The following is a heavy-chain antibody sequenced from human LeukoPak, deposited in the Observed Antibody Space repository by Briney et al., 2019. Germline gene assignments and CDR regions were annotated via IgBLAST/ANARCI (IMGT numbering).Heavy chain of an antibody. CDR2: IGGSGGST. CDR3: AKDGGYSSGWKGIDY. D-gene: IGHD6-19*01. Sequence: PGGSLRLSCAASGFTFSSYAMSWVRQAPGKGLEWVSAIGGSGGSTYYADSVKGRFTISRDNSKNTLYLQMNSLRAEDTAVYYCAKDGGYSSGWKGIDYWGQGTLVTVSS. J-gene: IGHJ4*02. CDR1: GFTFSSYA. V-gene: IGHV3-23*01.